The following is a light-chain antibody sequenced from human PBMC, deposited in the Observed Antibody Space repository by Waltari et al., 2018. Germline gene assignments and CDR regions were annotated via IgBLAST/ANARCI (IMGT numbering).Light chain of an antibody. V-gene: IGLV1-44*01. Sequence: QPVLTQPPSVSGTPGQRVSIPCSGSSSNIGGAIVNWYQHLPGTAPKLVMFANSKRPSGVPDRYSGSKAGTSASLAISGLQSEDEADYYCEARDDSLDDVVFGGGTKLTVL. CDR2: ANS. CDR3: EARDDSLDDVV. CDR1: SSNIGGAI. J-gene: IGLJ2*01.